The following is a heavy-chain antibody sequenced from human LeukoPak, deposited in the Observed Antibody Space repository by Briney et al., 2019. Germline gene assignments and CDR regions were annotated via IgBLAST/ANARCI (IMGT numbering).Heavy chain of an antibody. J-gene: IGHJ4*02. Sequence: GGSLRLSCAASGVTVSSDYMSWVRQAPGKGLEWVSVIYSDGNTYYADSVKSRFTISRHNSKNTLFLQMDSLRTEDTAIYYCASRMTFGGQGTLVTVSS. D-gene: IGHD2/OR15-2a*01. V-gene: IGHV3-53*04. CDR2: IYSDGNT. CDR1: GVTVSSDY. CDR3: ASRMTF.